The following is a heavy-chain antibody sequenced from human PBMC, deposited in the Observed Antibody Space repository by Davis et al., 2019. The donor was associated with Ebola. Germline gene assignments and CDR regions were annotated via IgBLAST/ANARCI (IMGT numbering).Heavy chain of an antibody. CDR2: INPSGGST. V-gene: IGHV1-46*01. CDR1: GYTFTSYY. Sequence: ASVKVSCKASGYTFTSYYMHWVRQAPGQGLEWMGIINPSGGSTSYAQKFQGRVTMTRDTSTSTVYMELSSLRSEDTAVYYCARGPPAGVVIHYYYYYGMDVWGQGTTVTVSS. D-gene: IGHD3-3*01. CDR3: ARGPPAGVVIHYYYYYGMDV. J-gene: IGHJ6*02.